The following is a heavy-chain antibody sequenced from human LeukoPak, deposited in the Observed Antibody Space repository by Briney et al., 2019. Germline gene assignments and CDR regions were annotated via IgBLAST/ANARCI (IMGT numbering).Heavy chain of an antibody. V-gene: IGHV4-59*01. CDR3: ARGIAAAGKGWFDP. J-gene: IGHJ5*02. CDR1: GGSISSYY. CDR2: IYYSGST. Sequence: SETLSLTCTVPGGSISSYYWSWIRQPPGKGLEWIGYIYYSGSTNYNPSLKSRVTISVDTSKNQFSLKLSSVTAADTAVYYCARGIAAAGKGWFDPWGQGTLVTVSS. D-gene: IGHD6-13*01.